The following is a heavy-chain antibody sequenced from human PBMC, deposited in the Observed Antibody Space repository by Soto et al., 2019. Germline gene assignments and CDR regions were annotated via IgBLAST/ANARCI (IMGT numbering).Heavy chain of an antibody. V-gene: IGHV4-59*01. CDR2: IYYSGST. D-gene: IGHD5-18*01. CDR1: GGSISSYY. J-gene: IGHJ4*02. Sequence: QVQLQESGPGLMKPSETLSLTCTVSGGSISSYYWSWIRQPPGKGLEWIGYIYYSGSTNYNPSLKSRVTISVDTSKNQFSLKLSSVTAADTAVYYCARRYGYSFDFWGQGTLVTASS. CDR3: ARRYGYSFDF.